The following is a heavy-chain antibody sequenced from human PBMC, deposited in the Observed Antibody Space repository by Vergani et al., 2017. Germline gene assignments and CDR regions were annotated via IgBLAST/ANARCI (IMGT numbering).Heavy chain of an antibody. CDR1: GASFNSYA. Sequence: QVQLVQSGAEVKKPGSSVKVSCKASGASFNSYAISWVRQAPGQGLEWMGGIIPIFGTANYAQKFQGRVTITADESTSTAYMELSSLRSEDTAVYYCARSSGYYSYYFDFWGQGTLVTVSS. J-gene: IGHJ4*02. CDR3: ARSSGYYSYYFDF. D-gene: IGHD3-22*01. V-gene: IGHV1-69*12. CDR2: IIPIFGTA.